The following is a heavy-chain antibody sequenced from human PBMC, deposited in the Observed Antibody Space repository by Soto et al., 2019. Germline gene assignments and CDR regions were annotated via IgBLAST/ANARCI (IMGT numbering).Heavy chain of an antibody. J-gene: IGHJ3*02. Sequence: GGALRLSCAASGFTFSKARVSWGRQAPGRGLEWVGRIKSKTDGGTTDYAAPVKGRFTISRDDSKNTLYLQMNSLKTEDTAVYYCRVAPSNFDIWGQGTMVTVSS. CDR2: IKSKTDGGTT. CDR1: GFTFSKAR. V-gene: IGHV3-15*01. CDR3: RVAPSNFDI. D-gene: IGHD2-15*01.